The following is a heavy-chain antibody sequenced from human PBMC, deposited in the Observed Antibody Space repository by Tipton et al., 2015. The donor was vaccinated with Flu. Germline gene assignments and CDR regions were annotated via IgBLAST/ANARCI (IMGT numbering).Heavy chain of an antibody. V-gene: IGHV3-13*01. CDR3: ARGSAFDI. J-gene: IGHJ3*02. CDR2: IGTAGDT. CDR1: GFTFSSYD. Sequence: SLRLSCAVSGFTFSSYDMHWVRQATGKGLEWVSAIGTAGDTYYPGSVRGRFTISRENAKNSLYLQMNSLRARDTAVYYCARGSAFDIWGQGTMVTVSS. D-gene: IGHD2-15*01.